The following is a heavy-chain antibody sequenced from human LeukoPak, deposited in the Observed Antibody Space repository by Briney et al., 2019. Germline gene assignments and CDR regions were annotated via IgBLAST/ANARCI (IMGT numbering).Heavy chain of an antibody. J-gene: IGHJ4*02. CDR3: ARDRGYCSGVGCYIFDY. V-gene: IGHV3-13*04. CDR2: IGSAGDT. D-gene: IGHD2-15*01. CDR1: GFTFSSYD. Sequence: GGSLRLSCAASGFTFSSYDMHWVRQAPGKGLEWVSAIGSAGDTYYPGSVKGRFTISRENAKNSLYLQLNSLRDGDTAVYYCARDRGYCSGVGCYIFDYWGQGTLVTVSS.